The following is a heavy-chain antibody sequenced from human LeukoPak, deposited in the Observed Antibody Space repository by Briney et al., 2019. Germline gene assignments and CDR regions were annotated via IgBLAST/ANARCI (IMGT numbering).Heavy chain of an antibody. Sequence: PSETLSLTCTVSGGSISSYYWSWIRQPPGKGLEWIGEINHSGSTNYNPSLKSRVTISVDTSKNQFSLKLSSVTAADTAVYYCARGPSIITMVRGVQIWGQGTMVTVSS. CDR1: GGSISSYY. J-gene: IGHJ3*02. CDR3: ARGPSIITMVRGVQI. D-gene: IGHD3-10*01. V-gene: IGHV4-34*01. CDR2: INHSGST.